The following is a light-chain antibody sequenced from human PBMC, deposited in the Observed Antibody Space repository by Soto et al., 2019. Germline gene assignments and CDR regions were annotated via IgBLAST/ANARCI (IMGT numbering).Light chain of an antibody. CDR3: QQYDTSPWT. Sequence: EIVLTQSLGTLSLTPGERATLSCRASQSVSSSYLAWFQQKPGQAPRLLIYGASTRATGIPDSFSGSGSGTDFTLTISRLEPEDFAVYYCQQYDTSPWTFGQGTKVDIK. CDR2: GAS. V-gene: IGKV3-20*01. J-gene: IGKJ1*01. CDR1: QSVSSSY.